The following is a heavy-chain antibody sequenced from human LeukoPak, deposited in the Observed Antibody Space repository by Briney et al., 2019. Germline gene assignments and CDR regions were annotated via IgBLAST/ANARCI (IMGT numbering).Heavy chain of an antibody. J-gene: IGHJ6*03. Sequence: GGSLRLSCAASGFTFSSYGMHWVRQAPGKGLEWVAFIRYDGSNKYYADSVKGRFTISRDNSKNTLYLQMNSLRAEDTAVYYCAKPFSRAVTTFYYYYYMDVWGKGTTVTVSS. CDR1: GFTFSSYG. V-gene: IGHV3-30*02. CDR3: AKPFSRAVTTFYYYYYMDV. CDR2: IRYDGSNK. D-gene: IGHD4-17*01.